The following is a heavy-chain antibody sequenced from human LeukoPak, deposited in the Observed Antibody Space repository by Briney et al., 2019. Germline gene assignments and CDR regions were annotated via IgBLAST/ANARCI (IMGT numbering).Heavy chain of an antibody. CDR2: INSDGTT. Sequence: GGSLRLSCAASGLTFSSYRMHWVRRAPGKGLVWVSIINSDGTTYYADSVKGRFTISRDNSKNTLYLQINSLRAEDTAIYYCMKYKTTVTTRAAFDPWGQGTLVTVSS. CDR1: GLTFSSYR. V-gene: IGHV3-74*01. J-gene: IGHJ5*02. D-gene: IGHD4-17*01. CDR3: MKYKTTVTTRAAFDP.